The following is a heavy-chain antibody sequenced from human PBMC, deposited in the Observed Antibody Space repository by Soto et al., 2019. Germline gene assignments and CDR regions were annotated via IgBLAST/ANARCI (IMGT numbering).Heavy chain of an antibody. D-gene: IGHD2-15*01. V-gene: IGHV4-34*01. Sequence: SLTCAVYGGSFSGYYWSWIRQPPGKGLEWIGEINHSGSTNYNPSLKCRVTISVDTSKNQFSLKLSSVTAADTAVYYCARTSGYCSGGSCPNYYYYYGMDVWGQGTTVTVSS. J-gene: IGHJ6*02. CDR3: ARTSGYCSGGSCPNYYYYYGMDV. CDR1: GGSFSGYY. CDR2: INHSGST.